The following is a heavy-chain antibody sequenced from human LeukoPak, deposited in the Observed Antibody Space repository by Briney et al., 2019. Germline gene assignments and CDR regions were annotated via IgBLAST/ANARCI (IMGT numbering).Heavy chain of an antibody. CDR2: INHSGST. Sequence: SETLSLTCAVYGGSFSGYYWSWIRQPPGKGLEWIGEINHSGSTNYNPSLKSRVTISVDTSKNQFSLKLSSVTSADTAVYYCARLRAVAGRYFDYWGQGTLVTVSS. CDR3: ARLRAVAGRYFDY. V-gene: IGHV4-34*01. J-gene: IGHJ4*02. D-gene: IGHD6-19*01. CDR1: GGSFSGYY.